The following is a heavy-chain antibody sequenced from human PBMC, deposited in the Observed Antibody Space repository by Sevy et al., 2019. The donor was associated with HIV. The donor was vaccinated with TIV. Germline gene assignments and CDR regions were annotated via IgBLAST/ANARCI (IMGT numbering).Heavy chain of an antibody. J-gene: IGHJ4*02. V-gene: IGHV3-33*01. CDR1: GFTFSSYG. D-gene: IGHD2-2*01. CDR3: ARDYGCSSTSCYVYYFDY. CDR2: IWYDGSNK. Sequence: GGSLSLSCAASGFTFSSYGMHWVRQAPGKGLEWVVVIWYDGSNKYYADSVKGRFTISRDNSKNTLYLQMNSLRAEDTAVYYCARDYGCSSTSCYVYYFDYWGQGTLVTVSS.